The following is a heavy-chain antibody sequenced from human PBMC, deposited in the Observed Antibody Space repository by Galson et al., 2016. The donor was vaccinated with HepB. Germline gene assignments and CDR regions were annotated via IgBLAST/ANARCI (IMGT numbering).Heavy chain of an antibody. CDR3: AKDPRDYYGSPDYSVLLDWYFDL. V-gene: IGHV3-33*06. CDR1: GFTFSNYG. CDR2: IYYDGSNK. Sequence: LRLSCAASGFTFSNYGMHWVRQAPGKGLEWAALIYYDGSNKYSADSVKGRFILSRDNSKSTLYLQMNSLTAEDTAVYYCAKDPRDYYGSPDYSVLLDWYFDLWGRGTLVTVSS. J-gene: IGHJ2*01. D-gene: IGHD3-22*01.